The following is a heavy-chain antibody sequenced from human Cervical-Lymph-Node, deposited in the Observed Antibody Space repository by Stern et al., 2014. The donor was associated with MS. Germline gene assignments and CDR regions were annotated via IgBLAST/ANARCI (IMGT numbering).Heavy chain of an antibody. D-gene: IGHD5-12*01. CDR3: ARDDGYSGYDS. V-gene: IGHV4-59*01. CDR1: GGSISTYY. Sequence: QVQLQESGPGLVKPSETLSLTCLISGGSISTYYWSWVRQPPGKGLEWIGYIYYSGNTNYKPSLKSRVAMSVDTSKNQFSLKLGSVTAADTAVYYCARDDGYSGYDSWGQGTLVTVSS. CDR2: IYYSGNT. J-gene: IGHJ4*02.